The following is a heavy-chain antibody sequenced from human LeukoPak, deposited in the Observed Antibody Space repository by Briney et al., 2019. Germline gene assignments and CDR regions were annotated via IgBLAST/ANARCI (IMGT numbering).Heavy chain of an antibody. CDR1: GYTFTSNY. V-gene: IGHV1-46*01. CDR2: ISPSGGST. Sequence: ASVKVSCKAFGYTFTSNYMHWVRQAPGQGLEWMGVISPSGGSTTYAQKFQGRVTLTRDMSTSTDYLELSSLRSEDTAVYYCARGPSIMITFGGVTVAPFDRWGQGTLVTVSS. J-gene: IGHJ5*02. D-gene: IGHD3-16*02. CDR3: ARGPSIMITFGGVTVAPFDR.